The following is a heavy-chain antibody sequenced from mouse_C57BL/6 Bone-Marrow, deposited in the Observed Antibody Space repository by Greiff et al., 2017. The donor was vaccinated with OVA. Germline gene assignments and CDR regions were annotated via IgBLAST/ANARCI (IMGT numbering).Heavy chain of an antibody. V-gene: IGHV1-81*01. D-gene: IGHD2-4*01. Sequence: VQLQQSGAELARPGASVKLSCKASGYTFTSYGISWVKQRTGQGLEWIGEIYPRSGNTYYTEKFKGKATLTADKSSSTAYMELRSLTSEDSAVYFCASIYYDYDPLAWFAYWGQGTLVTVSA. J-gene: IGHJ3*01. CDR3: ASIYYDYDPLAWFAY. CDR1: GYTFTSYG. CDR2: IYPRSGNT.